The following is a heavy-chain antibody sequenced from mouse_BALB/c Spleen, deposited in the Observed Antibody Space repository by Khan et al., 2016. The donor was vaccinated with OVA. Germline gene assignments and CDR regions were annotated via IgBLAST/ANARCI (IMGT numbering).Heavy chain of an antibody. Sequence: GEKGEKGPGLVQPSQSLSITCTVSGFSLTSYGVHWVRQSPGKGLEWLGVIWSGGSTDYNAAFISRLSISKDNSKSQVFFKMNSLQANDTAIYYCARIFIGTTDYAMDYWGQGTSVTVSS. CDR3: ARIFIGTTDYAMDY. CDR2: IWSGGST. V-gene: IGHV2-2*02. J-gene: IGHJ4*01. CDR1: GFSLTSYG. D-gene: IGHD2-14*01.